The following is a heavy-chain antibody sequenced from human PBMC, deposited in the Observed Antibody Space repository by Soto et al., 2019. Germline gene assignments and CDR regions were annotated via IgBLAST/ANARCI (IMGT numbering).Heavy chain of an antibody. CDR3: AGYYYDSSGYYGFDY. J-gene: IGHJ4*02. V-gene: IGHV1-18*01. CDR2: ISVYNGNS. Sequence: ASVKVSCKASGYTFSSYGIIWVRQAPGQGLEWMGWISVYNGNSHYAQNLQGRVTMSTDTSTSTAYMELRRLRSEDTAVYYCAGYYYDSSGYYGFDYWGPGTLVTVSS. D-gene: IGHD3-22*01. CDR1: GYTFSSYG.